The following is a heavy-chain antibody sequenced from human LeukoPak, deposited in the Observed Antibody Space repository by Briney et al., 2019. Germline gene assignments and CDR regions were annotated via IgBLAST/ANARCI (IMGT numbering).Heavy chain of an antibody. Sequence: PSETLSLTCTVSGDSISNFYWNWIRQSAGKGLEWIGRIYDSGSTIYNPSLKSRVTISADTSKNQFSLKLRSMTAADTAVYYCGRDLNTWGQGTLVTASS. CDR2: IYDSGST. J-gene: IGHJ5*02. V-gene: IGHV4-4*07. CDR3: GRDLNT. D-gene: IGHD1/OR15-1a*01. CDR1: GDSISNFY.